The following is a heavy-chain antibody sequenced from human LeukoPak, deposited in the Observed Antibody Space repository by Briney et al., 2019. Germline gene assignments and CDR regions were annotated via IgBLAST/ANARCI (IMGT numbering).Heavy chain of an antibody. V-gene: IGHV1-69*13. Sequence: SSVTVSCMASGGSFSSYAISWVRQAPGQGLDWMGGVIPIFGTASYAQKFQGRVTITADESTSTAYMELSSLRSEDTAVYYCARDSLDSYGYPIYGMDVWGQGTTVTVSS. D-gene: IGHD5-18*01. CDR3: ARDSLDSYGYPIYGMDV. CDR1: GGSFSSYA. CDR2: VIPIFGTA. J-gene: IGHJ6*02.